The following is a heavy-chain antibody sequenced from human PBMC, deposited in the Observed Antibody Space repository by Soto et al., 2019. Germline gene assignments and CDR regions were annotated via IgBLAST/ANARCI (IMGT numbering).Heavy chain of an antibody. CDR2: TYYIGNT. D-gene: IGHD3-9*01. Sequence: QVQPQESGPGLVKASETLSLTCTVSGGSISSDYWSWIRQSPGKGLQWIGYTYYIGNTNYNPSLDSRVTISLDRSKNQFCLKMTSVTAADTAVYYCAKWSGYPTWFGPWGQGLLVTVSS. V-gene: IGHV4-59*01. CDR1: GGSISSDY. J-gene: IGHJ5*02. CDR3: AKWSGYPTWFGP.